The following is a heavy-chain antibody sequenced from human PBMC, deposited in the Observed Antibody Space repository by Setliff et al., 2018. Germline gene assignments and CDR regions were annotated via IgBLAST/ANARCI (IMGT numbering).Heavy chain of an antibody. CDR1: GFIFRDYT. D-gene: IGHD4-17*01. CDR2: VIQGGSG. Sequence: GSLRLSCAASGFIFRDYTMVWVRQAPGKGLEWVAGVIQGGSGVYADSVKGRSTISRDNSRNTFFLQMNNLRAEDTATYYCAKDRVNDGVWDFDSWGQGIVVTVSS. J-gene: IGHJ4*02. CDR3: AKDRVNDGVWDFDS. V-gene: IGHV3-23*03.